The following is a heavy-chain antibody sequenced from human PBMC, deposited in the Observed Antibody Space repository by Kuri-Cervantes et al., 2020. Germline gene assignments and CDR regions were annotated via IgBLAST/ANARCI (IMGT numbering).Heavy chain of an antibody. J-gene: IGHJ4*02. V-gene: IGHV3-53*01. D-gene: IGHD3-22*01. CDR1: GLTVSHNY. CDR3: AKGRSSSGYYYYSDY. Sequence: GGSLRLSCAASGLTVSHNYMAWVRQAPGKGLEWVSFIYSGGSTYHADSVRGRFTISRDNSKNTLYLQMNSLRAEDTAVYYCAKGRSSSGYYYYSDYWGQGTLVTVSS. CDR2: IYSGGST.